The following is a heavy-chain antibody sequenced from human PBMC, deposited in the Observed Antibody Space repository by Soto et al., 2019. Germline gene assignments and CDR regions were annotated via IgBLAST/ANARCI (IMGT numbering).Heavy chain of an antibody. CDR2: ISYDGSNK. J-gene: IGHJ3*02. Sequence: WGSLRLSCAASGFTFISYGIHFFGHSPFKWLEWVAVISYDGSNKYYADSVKGRFTISRDNSKNTLYLQMNSLRAEDTAVYYCAKVLRFGEPYHDAFDIWGQGTMVTVSS. CDR3: AKVLRFGEPYHDAFDI. CDR1: GFTFISYG. D-gene: IGHD3-10*01. V-gene: IGHV3-30*18.